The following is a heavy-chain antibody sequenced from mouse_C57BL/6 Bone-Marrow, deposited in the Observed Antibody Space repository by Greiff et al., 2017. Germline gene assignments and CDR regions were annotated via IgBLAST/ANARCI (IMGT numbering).Heavy chain of an antibody. J-gene: IGHJ1*03. CDR1: GFTFSDYG. D-gene: IGHD1-1*01. CDR3: ARAGGSSWYFDG. Sequence: EVQLQQSGGGLVKPGGSLKLSCAASGFTFSDYGMHWVRQAPEKGLEWVAYISSGSGTIYYADTVKGRFTLARDNAKNTLYLQMTSLRSEDSAIYYCARAGGSSWYFDGWGTGTTVTVSS. V-gene: IGHV5-17*01. CDR2: ISSGSGTI.